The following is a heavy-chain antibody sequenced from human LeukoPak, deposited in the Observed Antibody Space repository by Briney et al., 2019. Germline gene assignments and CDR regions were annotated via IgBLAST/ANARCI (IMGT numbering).Heavy chain of an antibody. V-gene: IGHV3-30*02. CDR1: GFTFSSYG. Sequence: PGGSLRLSCAASGFTFSSYGMSWVRQAPGKGLEWVAFIRYDGSNKYYADSVKGRFTISRDNSKNTLYLQMNSLRAEDTAVYYCAKDPGYSYGYYYYYYMDVWGKGTTVTISS. CDR3: AKDPGYSYGYYYYYYMDV. J-gene: IGHJ6*03. D-gene: IGHD5-18*01. CDR2: IRYDGSNK.